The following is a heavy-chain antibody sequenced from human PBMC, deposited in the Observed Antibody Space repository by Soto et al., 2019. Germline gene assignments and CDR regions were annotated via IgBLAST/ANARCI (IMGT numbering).Heavy chain of an antibody. V-gene: IGHV5-51*01. CDR2: IYPGDSDT. CDR1: GYSFTSYW. D-gene: IGHD4-4*01. J-gene: IGHJ4*02. Sequence: GESLKISCKGSGYSFTSYWIGWVRQMPGKGLEWMGIIYPGDSDTRYSPSFQGHVTISADKSISTAYLQWNSLKASDTAMYYCARVPTEPEDSYFDSWGQGTLVTVSS. CDR3: ARVPTEPEDSYFDS.